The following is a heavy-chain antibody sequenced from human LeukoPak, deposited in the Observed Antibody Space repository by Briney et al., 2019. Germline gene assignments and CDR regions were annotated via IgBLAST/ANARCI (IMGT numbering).Heavy chain of an antibody. Sequence: PSETLSLTCTVSGGSISSYYWSWIRQPAGKGLEWIGRIYTSGSTNYNPSLKSRVTMSVDTSKNQFSLKLSSVTAADTAVYYCAREYYDILTGYYPPGFDYWGQGTLVTVSS. CDR3: AREYYDILTGYYPPGFDY. J-gene: IGHJ4*02. V-gene: IGHV4-4*07. CDR1: GGSISSYY. D-gene: IGHD3-9*01. CDR2: IYTSGST.